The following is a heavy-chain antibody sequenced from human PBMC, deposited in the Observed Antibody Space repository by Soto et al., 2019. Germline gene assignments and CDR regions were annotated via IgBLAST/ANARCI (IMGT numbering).Heavy chain of an antibody. V-gene: IGHV1-8*01. CDR1: VYSFATND. CDR3: AREVVETSSLWLDT. Sequence: XSLKVSCKASVYSFATNDINCVRQAPGQGLEWIGWMNTNTNTTDSAEVFEGRVSLTWDTSISTAYMQLNSLKIDDTAVYYCAREVVETSSLWLDTWGQGALLTV. D-gene: IGHD6-6*01. CDR2: MNTNTNTT. J-gene: IGHJ5*02.